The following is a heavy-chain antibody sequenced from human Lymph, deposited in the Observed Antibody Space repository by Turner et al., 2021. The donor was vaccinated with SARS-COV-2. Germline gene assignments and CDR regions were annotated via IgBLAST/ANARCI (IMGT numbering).Heavy chain of an antibody. CDR2: IYYRGNT. V-gene: IGHV4-59*01. CDR1: GGSMNSNY. CDR3: ARETVNNWVDP. Sequence: HVQLQESGPRLVKPLETLSLTCTVSGGSMNSNYWSWIRQPPGKRLEWIGYIYYRGNTNYDPSLESRVTISIDKSRNQFSLNLTSVTAADTAVYYCARETVNNWVDPWGQGTLVTVSS. J-gene: IGHJ5*02. D-gene: IGHD2-21*02.